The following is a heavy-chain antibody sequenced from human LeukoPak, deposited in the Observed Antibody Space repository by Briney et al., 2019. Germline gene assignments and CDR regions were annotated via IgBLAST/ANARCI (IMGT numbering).Heavy chain of an antibody. D-gene: IGHD2-21*01. CDR3: ARAYRRAYDDAFDI. CDR2: INPHSGVT. Sequence: ASVKVSCKASGYTFTNYYMHWVRQAPGQGLEWMGWINPHSGVTNYAQKFQGWVTMTRDTSISTAYMDLSRLSSDDSAVYYCARAYRRAYDDAFDIWGQGTMVTVSS. CDR1: GYTFTNYY. J-gene: IGHJ3*02. V-gene: IGHV1-2*04.